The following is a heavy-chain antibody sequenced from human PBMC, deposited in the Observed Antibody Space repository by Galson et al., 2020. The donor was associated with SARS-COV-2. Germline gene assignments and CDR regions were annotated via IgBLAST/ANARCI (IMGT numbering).Heavy chain of an antibody. D-gene: IGHD1-26*01. CDR1: GFTFSNYA. CDR3: AKDPDLLVGANYFDS. J-gene: IGHJ4*02. CDR2: ISGTGAST. Sequence: GGSLRLSCAASGFTFSNYAMNWVRQAPGKGLEWLSVISGTGASTLYSDSVKGRFTISRDNSKSALYLQMDGLRPEDTAIYYCAKDPDLLVGANYFDSWGQGTLVTVSS. V-gene: IGHV3-23*01.